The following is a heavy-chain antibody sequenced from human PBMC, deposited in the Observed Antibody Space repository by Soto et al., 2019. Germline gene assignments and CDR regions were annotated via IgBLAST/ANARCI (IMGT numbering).Heavy chain of an antibody. CDR1: GFTFGDYY. Sequence: GGSLRLSCAASGFTFGDYYMSWIRQAPGKGLEWVSYISSSGSTTYYVDSVKGRFTISRDNAKNSLYLQMNSLRAEDTAVYYCARGVYYYYMDVWGKGTTVTVSS. CDR3: ARGVYYYYMDV. J-gene: IGHJ6*03. V-gene: IGHV3-11*01. CDR2: ISSSGSTT.